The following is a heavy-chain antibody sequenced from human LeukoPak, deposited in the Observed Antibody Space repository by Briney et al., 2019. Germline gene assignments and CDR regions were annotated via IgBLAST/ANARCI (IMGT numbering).Heavy chain of an antibody. CDR3: AGVPAARGH. J-gene: IGHJ4*02. CDR2: ISAYNGNT. CDR1: KDTFTIYD. Sequence: ASVKVSCKASKDTFTIYDVSWVRQAPGQGLEWMGWISAYNGNTNYAQKLQGRVTMTTDTSTSTAYMELRSLRSDDTAVYYCAGVPAARGHWGQGTLVTVSS. V-gene: IGHV1-18*01. D-gene: IGHD2-2*01.